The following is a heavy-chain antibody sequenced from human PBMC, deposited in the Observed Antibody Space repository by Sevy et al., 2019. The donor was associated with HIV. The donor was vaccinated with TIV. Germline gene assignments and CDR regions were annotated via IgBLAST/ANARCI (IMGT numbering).Heavy chain of an antibody. CDR3: ARDGKVVVSNWFDP. J-gene: IGHJ5*02. V-gene: IGHV1-18*01. Sequence: ASVKVSCKASGYTFTSYGISWVRQAPGQGLEWMGWISAYNGNTNYAQKLQGRVTMTTDTSKSTAYMELMSLRSDETAVYYCARDGKVVVSNWFDPWGQGTLVTVSS. CDR2: ISAYNGNT. CDR1: GYTFTSYG. D-gene: IGHD3-22*01.